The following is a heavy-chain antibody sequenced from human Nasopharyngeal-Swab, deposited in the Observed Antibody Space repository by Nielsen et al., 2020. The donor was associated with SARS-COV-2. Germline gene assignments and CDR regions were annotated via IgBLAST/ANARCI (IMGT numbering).Heavy chain of an antibody. Sequence: WVRQPPGKGLEWIGEINHSGSTNYNPSLKSRVTISVDTSKNQFSLELSSVTAADTAVYYCARGFPGAAAGTDYWGQGTLVTVSS. J-gene: IGHJ4*02. CDR3: ARGFPGAAAGTDY. V-gene: IGHV4-34*01. CDR2: INHSGST. D-gene: IGHD6-13*01.